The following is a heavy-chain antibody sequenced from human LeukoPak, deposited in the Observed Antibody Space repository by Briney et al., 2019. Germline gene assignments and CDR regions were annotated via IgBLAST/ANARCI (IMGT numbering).Heavy chain of an antibody. V-gene: IGHV3-64D*06. CDR3: VKGSQVVCSPAFDY. Sequence: GGSLRLSCTVSGLTFSTYAMHRVRQAPGKGLEYVSAIGTNGISTYYADAVRDRFIISRDNSKNTLYLQMTSLKTEDTAVYYCVKGSQVVCSPAFDYWGQGTLVTVSS. CDR2: IGTNGIST. D-gene: IGHD2-2*01. CDR1: GLTFSTYA. J-gene: IGHJ4*02.